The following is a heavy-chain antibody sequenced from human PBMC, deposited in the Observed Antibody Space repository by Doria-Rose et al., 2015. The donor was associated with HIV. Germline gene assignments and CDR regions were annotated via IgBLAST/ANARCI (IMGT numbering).Heavy chain of an antibody. V-gene: IGHV2-26*01. CDR1: GVSLSSPGMG. CDR2: IFSDDER. D-gene: IGHD6-13*01. Sequence: QITLKESGPVLVKPTETLTLTCTVSGVSLSSPGMGVSWIRQPPGKALEWLANIFSDDERSYKTSLKGRLTISGGTSKSQVVLTMTDMDPVDTATYYCARIKSSRWYHKYYFDFWGQGTLVIVSA. CDR3: ARIKSSRWYHKYYFDF. J-gene: IGHJ4*02.